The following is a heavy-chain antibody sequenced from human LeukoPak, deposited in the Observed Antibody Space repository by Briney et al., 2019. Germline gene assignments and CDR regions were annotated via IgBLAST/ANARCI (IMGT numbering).Heavy chain of an antibody. CDR1: GYTFTSYY. CDR3: AHYYGSGTPVNWFDP. J-gene: IGHJ5*02. V-gene: IGHV1-46*01. Sequence: ASVKVSCKASGYTFTSYYMHWVRQAPGRGLEWMGIINPSGGSTSYAQKFQGRVTMTRDTSTSTVYMELSSLRSEDAAVYYCAHYYGSGTPVNWFDPWGQGTLVTVSS. CDR2: INPSGGST. D-gene: IGHD3-10*01.